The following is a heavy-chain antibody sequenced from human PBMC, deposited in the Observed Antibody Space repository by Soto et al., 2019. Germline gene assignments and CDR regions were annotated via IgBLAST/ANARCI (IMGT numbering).Heavy chain of an antibody. Sequence: GGSLRLSCAASGFTFSSYGMHWVRQAPGKGLEWVAVISYDGSNKYYADSVKGRFTISRDNSKNTLYLQMNSLRAEDTAVYYCAKGESGSYYQDWGQGTLVTVSS. CDR1: GFTFSSYG. J-gene: IGHJ1*01. V-gene: IGHV3-30*18. D-gene: IGHD1-26*01. CDR2: ISYDGSNK. CDR3: AKGESGSYYQD.